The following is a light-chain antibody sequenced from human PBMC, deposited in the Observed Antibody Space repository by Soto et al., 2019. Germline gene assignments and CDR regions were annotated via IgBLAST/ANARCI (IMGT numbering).Light chain of an antibody. CDR2: KAS. V-gene: IGKV1-5*03. J-gene: IGKJ1*01. Sequence: DIQMTQSPSTLSASVGDRVTITCRASQSIGSWLAWYQQKPGKAPKLLLYKASSLESGVPSRFSASGTGTEFTLTISSLQPDDFASYYCQQYGSYSPWTFGQGTKVEIK. CDR1: QSIGSW. CDR3: QQYGSYSPWT.